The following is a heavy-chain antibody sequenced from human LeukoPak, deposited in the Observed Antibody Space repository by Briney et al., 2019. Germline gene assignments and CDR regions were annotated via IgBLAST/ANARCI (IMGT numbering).Heavy chain of an antibody. CDR2: ISTGSRNV. CDR3: ARDSRTVTTHWSFDL. CDR1: GFTLSSYS. V-gene: IGHV3-21*01. Sequence: GGSLRLSCAASGFTLSSYSMNWVRQALGEGLEWVSSISTGSRNVYYADSVKGRFTISRDNAKNSLYLQMNSLRVEDTAVFYCARDSRTVTTHWSFDLWGRGTLVTVSS. J-gene: IGHJ2*01. D-gene: IGHD4-17*01.